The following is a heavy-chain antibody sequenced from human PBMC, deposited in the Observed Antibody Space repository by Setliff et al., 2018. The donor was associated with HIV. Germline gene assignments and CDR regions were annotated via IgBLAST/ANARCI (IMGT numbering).Heavy chain of an antibody. Sequence: GGSLRLSCTFYGFSFNSYGMHWVRQAPGKGLEWVAVISYDGSNKYYADSVKGRFTISRDNSKDTLHLQMDSLSAEDTAIYYCAKDTCSYSSGNCLSWGQGTRVTVSS. D-gene: IGHD3-10*01. J-gene: IGHJ5*02. V-gene: IGHV3-30*18. CDR2: ISYDGSNK. CDR1: GFSFNSYG. CDR3: AKDTCSYSSGNCLS.